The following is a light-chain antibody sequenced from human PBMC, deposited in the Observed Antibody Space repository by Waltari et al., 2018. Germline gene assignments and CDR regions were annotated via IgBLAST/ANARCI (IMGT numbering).Light chain of an antibody. Sequence: DIQMTQSPSSLSASVGDRVTITCRASQGISNSLAWYQQKPGKAPKLLLYAASRLESGVPSRFSGSGSGTDYTLTISSLQPDDFATYYCQQYYSTPGYTFGQGTKLEIK. CDR1: QGISNS. CDR2: AAS. J-gene: IGKJ2*01. CDR3: QQYYSTPGYT. V-gene: IGKV1-NL1*01.